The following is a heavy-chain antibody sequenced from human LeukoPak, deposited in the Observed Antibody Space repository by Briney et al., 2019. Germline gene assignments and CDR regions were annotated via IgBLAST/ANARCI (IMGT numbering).Heavy chain of an antibody. CDR2: ISWNSGSI. CDR1: GFTFSSYW. V-gene: IGHV3-9*01. J-gene: IGHJ5*02. CDR3: AKAGWFGELLQGNWFDP. Sequence: GGSLRLSCAASGFTFSSYWMTWVRQAPGKGLEWVSGISWNSGSIGYADSVKGRFTISRDNAKNSLYLQMNSLRAEDTALYYCAKAGWFGELLQGNWFDPWGQGTLVTVSS. D-gene: IGHD3-10*01.